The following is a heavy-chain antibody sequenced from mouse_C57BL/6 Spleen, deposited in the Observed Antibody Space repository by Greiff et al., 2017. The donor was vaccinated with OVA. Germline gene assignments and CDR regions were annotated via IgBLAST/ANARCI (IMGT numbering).Heavy chain of an antibody. J-gene: IGHJ3*01. CDR2: INPSNGGT. CDR3: ARELYCSKSLAY. V-gene: IGHV1-53*01. D-gene: IGHD2-5*01. CDR1: GYTFTSYW. Sequence: QVHVKQPGTDLVKPGASVKLSCKASGYTFTSYWMHWVKQRPGQGLEWIGNINPSNGGTNYNEKFKSKATLTVDKSYSTASMQLSSRTSEDSAVDDCARELYCSKSLAYWGQGTLVTVSA.